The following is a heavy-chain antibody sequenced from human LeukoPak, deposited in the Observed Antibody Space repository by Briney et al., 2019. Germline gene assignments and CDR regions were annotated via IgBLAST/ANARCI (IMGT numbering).Heavy chain of an antibody. V-gene: IGHV3-21*01. J-gene: IGHJ4*02. CDR2: ISSSSSYI. CDR1: GFTFSSYS. Sequence: GGSLRLSCAASGFTFSSYSMNWVRQAPGKGLEWVSSISSSSSYIYYADSVKGRFTISRDNAKNSLYLQMNSLRAEDTAVYYCAKDPPYSSSWYILDYWGQGTLVTVSS. CDR3: AKDPPYSSSWYILDY. D-gene: IGHD6-13*01.